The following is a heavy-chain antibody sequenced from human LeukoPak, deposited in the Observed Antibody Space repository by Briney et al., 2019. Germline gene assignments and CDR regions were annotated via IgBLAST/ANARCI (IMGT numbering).Heavy chain of an antibody. J-gene: IGHJ6*03. CDR2: ISSSGSPI. CDR3: AREGYYYMDV. V-gene: IGHV3-48*03. Sequence: GGSLRLSCAASGFTFSSYEMNWVRQAPGKGLECVADISSSGSPIYFADSVKGRFTISRDNAKNSLYLQMDSVRAEDTGVYYCAREGYYYMDVWGKGTTVTISS. CDR1: GFTFSSYE.